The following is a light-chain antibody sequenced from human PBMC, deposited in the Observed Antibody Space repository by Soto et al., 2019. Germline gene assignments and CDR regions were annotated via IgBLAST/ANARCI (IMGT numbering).Light chain of an antibody. J-gene: IGLJ3*02. V-gene: IGLV1-40*01. Sequence: QSVLTQPPSVSGAPGPRVAISCTGSSSNIGAGYDVHWYQQLPGTDPKLLIYGNSNRPSGVPDRFSGSKSGTSASLAITGRQAEDEADYYCQSYDSSLSGWVFGGGTKLTVL. CDR1: SSNIGAGYD. CDR2: GNS. CDR3: QSYDSSLSGWV.